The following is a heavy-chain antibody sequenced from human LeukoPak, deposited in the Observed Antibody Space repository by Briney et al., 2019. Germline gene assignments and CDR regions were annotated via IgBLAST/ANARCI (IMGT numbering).Heavy chain of an antibody. Sequence: GGSLRLSCAASGFNFKNYWMTWVRQAPGRGLEWVAKIKQDGSEKDYVDSVKGRFTTSRDNAKNSLYLQMNSLRADDTAVYYCAAYQSLGFWGQGTLVTVSS. CDR3: AAYQSLGF. CDR2: IKQDGSEK. V-gene: IGHV3-7*01. J-gene: IGHJ4*02. CDR1: GFNFKNYW. D-gene: IGHD2-2*01.